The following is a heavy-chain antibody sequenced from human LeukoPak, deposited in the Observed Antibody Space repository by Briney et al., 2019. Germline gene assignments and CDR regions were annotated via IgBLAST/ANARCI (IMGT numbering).Heavy chain of an antibody. V-gene: IGHV1-8*01. CDR1: GYTFTSYD. D-gene: IGHD2-2*01. J-gene: IGHJ5*02. Sequence: GASVKVSCKASGYTFTSYDINWVRQATGQGLEWMGCMNPNSGNTGYAQKFQGRVTMTRNTSISTAYMELSSLRSEATAVYYCARRDVVVPAAMVTFDPWGQGTLVTVSS. CDR2: MNPNSGNT. CDR3: ARRDVVVPAAMVTFDP.